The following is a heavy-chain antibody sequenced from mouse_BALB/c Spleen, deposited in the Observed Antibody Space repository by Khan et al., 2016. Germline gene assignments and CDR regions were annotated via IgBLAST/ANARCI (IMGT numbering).Heavy chain of an antibody. CDR1: GFNIKDTY. V-gene: IGHV14-3*02. J-gene: IGHJ3*01. CDR2: IDTANGNT. CDR3: ARSPCDYDVGFAY. D-gene: IGHD2-4*01. Sequence: VQLKESGAELVKPGASVKLSCTASGFNIKDTYMHWVKQRPEQGLEWIGRIDTANGNTKYDPKFQGKATITADTSSNTAYLQLSSLTSEDTAVYYCARSPCDYDVGFAYWGQGTLVTVSA.